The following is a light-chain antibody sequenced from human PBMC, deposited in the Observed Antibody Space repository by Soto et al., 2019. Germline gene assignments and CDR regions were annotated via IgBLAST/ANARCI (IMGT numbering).Light chain of an antibody. CDR1: SSDVGGYKY. CDR3: SSYAGINNVGV. V-gene: IGLV2-8*01. Sequence: QSALTQPPSASGSPGQSVTISCTGTSSDVGGYKYVSWYQQHPGKAPKLMIFEVNKRPSGVPDRFSGAKSGTTASLTVSGLPAEDEADYYCSSYAGINNVGVFGTGTKLTVL. CDR2: EVN. J-gene: IGLJ1*01.